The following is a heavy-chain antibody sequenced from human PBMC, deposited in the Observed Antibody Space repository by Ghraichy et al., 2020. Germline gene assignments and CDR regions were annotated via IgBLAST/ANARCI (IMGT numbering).Heavy chain of an antibody. CDR2: IFPGGST. V-gene: IGHV4-4*09. CDR1: GGSISSYY. J-gene: IGHJ5*02. Sequence: SETLSLNCTVSGGSISSYYWSWIRLPPGKGLEWIGYIFPGGSTIYNPSLKSRVSISVDTSKNQFSLKLSSVTAADTAVYYCASGGDCSGGACYMPRHNWFDPWGQGTLVTVSS. D-gene: IGHD2-15*01. CDR3: ASGGDCSGGACYMPRHNWFDP.